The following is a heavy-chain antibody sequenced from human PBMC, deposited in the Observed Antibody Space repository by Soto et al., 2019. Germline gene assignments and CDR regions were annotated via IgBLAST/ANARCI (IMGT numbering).Heavy chain of an antibody. J-gene: IGHJ4*02. Sequence: SETLSLTCTVSGGSISDTSYYWGWIRQTPGKGLEWIGSIFYTGSAYYNSSLKGRVSISVDTSKNQFSLKLISVAAADTAVYPCGRLKSTYSGSYYGGGFFDYWGPGTLVTVSS. CDR2: IFYTGSA. D-gene: IGHD1-26*01. CDR1: GGSISDTSYY. CDR3: GRLKSTYSGSYYGGGFFDY. V-gene: IGHV4-39*01.